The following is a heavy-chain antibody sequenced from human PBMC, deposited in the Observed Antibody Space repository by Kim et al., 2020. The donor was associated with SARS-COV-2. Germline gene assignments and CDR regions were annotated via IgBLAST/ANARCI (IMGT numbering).Heavy chain of an antibody. CDR1: GGSISRYY. CDR2: IYYSGST. J-gene: IGHJ3*02. Sequence: SETLSFTCTVSGGSISRYYWSWIRQPPGKGLEWIGSIYYSGSTNYNPSLKSRVTISVDTSKNQFSLKLSSVTAADTAVYYCARKGLGYCSGGSCYSAFDIWGQGTMVTVSS. V-gene: IGHV4-59*01. D-gene: IGHD2-15*01. CDR3: ARKGLGYCSGGSCYSAFDI.